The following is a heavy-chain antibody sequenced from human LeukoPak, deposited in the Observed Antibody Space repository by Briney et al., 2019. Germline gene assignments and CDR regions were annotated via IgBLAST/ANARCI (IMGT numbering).Heavy chain of an antibody. CDR1: GLAISCCV. CDR3: ARVPLCRRVRDYYYMDV. Sequence: GASLILSCASSGLAISCCVMRWGRHPPRKGLGVGSGISDRGGSTYYADSVKGRFTIARGNSNNTLYLQLSSLRAEDTAVYYCARVPLCRRVRDYYYMDVWGEGTMVTVSS. V-gene: IGHV3-23*01. D-gene: IGHD2-21*01. J-gene: IGHJ6*03. CDR2: ISDRGGST.